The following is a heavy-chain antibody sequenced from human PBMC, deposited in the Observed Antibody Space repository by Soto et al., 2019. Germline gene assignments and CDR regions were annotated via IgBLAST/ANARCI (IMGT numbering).Heavy chain of an antibody. CDR1: GYTFTSYG. CDR2: ISAYNGNT. J-gene: IGHJ6*02. CDR3: ARVWEYYNYYGMDV. Sequence: ASVKVSCKASGYTFTSYGISWVRQAPGQGLEWMGWISAYNGNTNYAQKLQGRVTMTTDTSTSTAYMELRSLRSDDTAVYYCARVWEYYNYYGMDVWGQGTTVTVSS. V-gene: IGHV1-18*01. D-gene: IGHD3-16*01.